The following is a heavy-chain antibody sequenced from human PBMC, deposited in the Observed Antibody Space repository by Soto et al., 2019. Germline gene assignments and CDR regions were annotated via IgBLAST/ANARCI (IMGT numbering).Heavy chain of an antibody. CDR1: GDSINSYY. J-gene: IGHJ5*02. CDR2: IYYTGNT. CDR3: ARSGNNWFDP. Sequence: QVHLQESGPGLVKPSETLSLTCSVSGDSINSYYWNWIRQPPGKGLEWIGNIYYTGNTNYNPSLKRRVIISLDMSKNQFSLSLSSVTAADTAVYYCARSGNNWFDPWGQGTLVTVSS. V-gene: IGHV4-59*01.